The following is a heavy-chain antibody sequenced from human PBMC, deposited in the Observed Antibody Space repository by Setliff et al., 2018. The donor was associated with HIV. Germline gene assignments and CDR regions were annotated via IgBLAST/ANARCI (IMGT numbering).Heavy chain of an antibody. Sequence: PSETLSLTCTVSGGSISSHYWIWIRQPPGKGLEWIGYIYYSGSTNYNPSLRSRVTISVDTSKNQFSLKLSSVTAADTAVYYCARIVRWELVATSTFFYYYMDVWGKGTTVTVSS. CDR2: IYYSGST. V-gene: IGHV4-59*08. J-gene: IGHJ6*03. CDR1: GGSISSHY. D-gene: IGHD1-26*01. CDR3: ARIVRWELVATSTFFYYYMDV.